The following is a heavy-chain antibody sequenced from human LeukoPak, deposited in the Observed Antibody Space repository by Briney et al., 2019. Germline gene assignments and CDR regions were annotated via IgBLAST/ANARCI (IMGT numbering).Heavy chain of an antibody. D-gene: IGHD2-2*01. V-gene: IGHV1-69*04. CDR3: ARVPIVVVPAATDYYYYGMDV. CDR1: GGTFSSYA. Sequence: GAPVKVSCKASGGTFSSYAISWVRQAPGQGLEWMGRIIPILGIANYAQKFQGRVTITADKSTSTAYMELSSLRSEDTAVYYCARVPIVVVPAATDYYYYGMDVWGQGTTVTVSS. J-gene: IGHJ6*02. CDR2: IIPILGIA.